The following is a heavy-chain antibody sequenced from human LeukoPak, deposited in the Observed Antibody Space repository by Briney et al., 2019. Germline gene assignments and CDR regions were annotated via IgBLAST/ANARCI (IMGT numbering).Heavy chain of an antibody. Sequence: SETLSLTCAVYGGSFSGYYWSWIRQPPGKGVEWIGKINHSGSTNYNPSLKSRVPISLDPSTNPFSLKLCTVTAADTAVYYCARVPYGSGSYYTGYYFHYCGQGTLVTVSS. CDR3: ARVPYGSGSYYTGYYFHY. CDR1: GGSFSGYY. D-gene: IGHD3-10*01. CDR2: INHSGST. V-gene: IGHV4-34*01. J-gene: IGHJ4*02.